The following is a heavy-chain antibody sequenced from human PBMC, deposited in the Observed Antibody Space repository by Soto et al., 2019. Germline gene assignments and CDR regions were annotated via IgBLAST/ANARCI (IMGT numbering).Heavy chain of an antibody. CDR1: GGTFSSYA. V-gene: IGHV1-69*13. CDR2: IIPIFGTA. D-gene: IGHD1-26*01. Sequence: SVKVSCKASGGTFSSYAISWVRQAPGQGLEWMGGIIPIFGTANYAQKFQGRVTITADESTSTAYMELSSLRSEDTAVYYCATYQWELLSYYFGYWGQGTLVTVSS. CDR3: ATYQWELLSYYFGY. J-gene: IGHJ4*02.